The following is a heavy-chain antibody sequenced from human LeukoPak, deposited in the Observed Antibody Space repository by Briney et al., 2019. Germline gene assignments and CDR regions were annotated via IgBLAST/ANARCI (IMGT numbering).Heavy chain of an antibody. V-gene: IGHV1-46*01. CDR2: INPSGGST. Sequence: GASVTVSCTASGYTFTSHYMHWVRQAPGQGLEWMGIINPSGGSTSYAQKFQGRVTMTRDTSTSTVYMELSSLRSEDTAVYYCASSSGGVELFDYWGQGTLVTVSS. D-gene: IGHD2-8*02. J-gene: IGHJ4*02. CDR3: ASSSGGVELFDY. CDR1: GYTFTSHY.